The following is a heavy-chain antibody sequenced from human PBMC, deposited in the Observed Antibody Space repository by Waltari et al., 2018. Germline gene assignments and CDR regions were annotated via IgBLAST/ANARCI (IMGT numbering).Heavy chain of an antibody. CDR2: FYTSGIT. V-gene: IGHV4-4*07. CDR1: GGSINSYY. CDR3: ARETYGIDV. Sequence: QVQLQESGPGLVKPSETLSLTCTVSGGSINSYYWSWIRQPAGKGLAWIGRFYTSGITNYNPSLKSRVTMSVDTSKKQFSLKLSSVTAADTAIYYCARETYGIDVWGQGTTVTVSS. J-gene: IGHJ6*02.